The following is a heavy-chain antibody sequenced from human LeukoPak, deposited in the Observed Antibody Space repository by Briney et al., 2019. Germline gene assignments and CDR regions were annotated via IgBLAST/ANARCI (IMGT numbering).Heavy chain of an antibody. D-gene: IGHD3-10*01. CDR2: IIPIFGTA. CDR3: ARDQSPRGYYYYMDV. Sequence: ASVKVSCKASGYTFTSYGISWVRQAPGQGLEWMGGIIPIFGTANYAQKFQGRVTITTDESTSTAYMELSSLRSEDTAVYYCARDQSPRGYYYYMDVWGKGTTVTVSS. J-gene: IGHJ6*03. V-gene: IGHV1-69*05. CDR1: GYTFTSYG.